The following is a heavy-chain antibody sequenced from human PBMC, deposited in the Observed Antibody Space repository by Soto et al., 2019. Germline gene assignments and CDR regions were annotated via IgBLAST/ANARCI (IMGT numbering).Heavy chain of an antibody. CDR3: ARDLSGYYDY. CDR2: VYYSGSS. J-gene: IGHJ4*02. CDR1: GGSINNDDFY. Sequence: SETLSLTCSVSGGSINNDDFYWSWLRQTPGKGLQWIGYVYYSGSSDCIPSLKSRVSMSIDKSKNQFTPKLSSVTAADTAVYYCARDLSGYYDYWGQGTLVTVSS. V-gene: IGHV4-30-4*01. D-gene: IGHD3-22*01.